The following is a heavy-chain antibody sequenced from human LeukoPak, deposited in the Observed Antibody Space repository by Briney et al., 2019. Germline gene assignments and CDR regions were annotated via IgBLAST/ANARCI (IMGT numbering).Heavy chain of an antibody. Sequence: PSETLSLTCAVYGGSFSGYYWSWIRQPPGKGLEWIAEIHYSGSASYNPSLKSRVPISGDPSQNQVSLRGASGNAAEPPENYWPRGILSGYYFDSWGEGSLVTVSS. V-gene: IGHV4-34*01. CDR1: GGSFSGYY. D-gene: IGHD2-15*01. CDR2: IHYSGSA. J-gene: IGHJ4*02. CDR3: PRGILSGYYFDS.